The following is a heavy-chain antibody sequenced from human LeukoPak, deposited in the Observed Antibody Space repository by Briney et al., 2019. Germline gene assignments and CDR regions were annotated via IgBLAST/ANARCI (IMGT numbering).Heavy chain of an antibody. Sequence: ASVKVSCKASGYTFTSYAISWVRQAPGQGLEWMGGIIPIFGTANYAQKFQGRVKITADESTSTAYMELSSLRSDDTAVYYCARDRRGRYCSSISCYLGCFDPWGQGTLVTVSS. V-gene: IGHV1-69*13. CDR3: ARDRRGRYCSSISCYLGCFDP. CDR1: GYTFTSYA. J-gene: IGHJ5*02. D-gene: IGHD2-2*01. CDR2: IIPIFGTA.